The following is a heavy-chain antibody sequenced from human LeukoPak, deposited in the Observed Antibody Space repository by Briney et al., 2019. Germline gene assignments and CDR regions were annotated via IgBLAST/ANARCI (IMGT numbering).Heavy chain of an antibody. CDR3: ARGPRGSGSYYKY. J-gene: IGHJ4*02. CDR1: GGSFSNCY. D-gene: IGHD3-10*01. Sequence: SETLSLTCAVYGGSFSNCYWRWIRQSPGKGLECIGEINYSGITNYNPSLKSRVTISVDTSKNQFSLNLSSVTAADTAVYYCARGPRGSGSYYKYWGQGTLVTVSS. V-gene: IGHV4-34*01. CDR2: INYSGIT.